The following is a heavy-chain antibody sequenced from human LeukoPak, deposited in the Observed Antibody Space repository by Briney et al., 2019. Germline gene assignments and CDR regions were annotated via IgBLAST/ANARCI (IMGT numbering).Heavy chain of an antibody. J-gene: IGHJ4*02. CDR3: VAEEYGTGSYYKSAF. Sequence: SETLSLTCTVSGGSISSDDYYWSWIRQPPGKGLEWIGYIYYSGSTYYNPSLKSRVTISVDTSKNQFSLKLTSVTAADTAVYYCVAEEYGTGSYYKSAFWGKGALVTVSS. V-gene: IGHV4-30-4*01. D-gene: IGHD3-10*01. CDR1: GGSISSDDYY. CDR2: IYYSGST.